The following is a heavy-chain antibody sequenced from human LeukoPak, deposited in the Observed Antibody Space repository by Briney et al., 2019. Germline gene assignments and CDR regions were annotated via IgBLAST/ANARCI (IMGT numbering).Heavy chain of an antibody. Sequence: GGSLRLSCEPSGFTFNSYVMHWVRQAPGKGLEWVAVISYDGSDEYYADSVKGRFTISRDNSKNTLYLQLNSLRLEDTAVYYCARSAAGKQYGSGDYWGQGTLVTVSS. CDR3: ARSAAGKQYGSGDY. CDR1: GFTFNSYV. D-gene: IGHD3-10*01. CDR2: ISYDGSDE. V-gene: IGHV3-30*04. J-gene: IGHJ4*02.